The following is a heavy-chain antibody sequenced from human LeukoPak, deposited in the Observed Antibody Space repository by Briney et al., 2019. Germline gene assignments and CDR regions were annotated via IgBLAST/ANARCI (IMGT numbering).Heavy chain of an antibody. D-gene: IGHD3-22*01. Sequence: GGSLRLSCAASGFTFSDYYMSWIRQAPGKGLEWVSYISSGGSTIYYADSVKGRFTISRANAKNSLYLQMNSLRAEDTAVYYCARDHDSSVRGFDYWGQGTLVTVSS. CDR2: ISSGGSTI. CDR3: ARDHDSSVRGFDY. CDR1: GFTFSDYY. V-gene: IGHV3-11*04. J-gene: IGHJ4*02.